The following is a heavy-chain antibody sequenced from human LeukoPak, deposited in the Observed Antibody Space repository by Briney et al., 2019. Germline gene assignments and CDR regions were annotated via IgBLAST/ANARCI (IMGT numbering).Heavy chain of an antibody. J-gene: IGHJ4*02. CDR1: GFTFSSYW. CDR3: AREEYYDILTGCITDY. CDR2: IKQDGSEK. Sequence: GRSLRLSCAASGFTFSSYWMSWVRQAPGKGREWVANIKQDGSEKYYVDSVKGRFNISRDKAKNSLYMQMNSLRAEDTAVYYCAREEYYDILTGCITDYWGQGTLVTVSS. V-gene: IGHV3-7*01. D-gene: IGHD3-9*01.